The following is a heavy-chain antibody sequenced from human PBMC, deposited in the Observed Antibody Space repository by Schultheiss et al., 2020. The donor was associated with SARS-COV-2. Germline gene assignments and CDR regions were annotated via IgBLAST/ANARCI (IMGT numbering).Heavy chain of an antibody. CDR3: ARDLSGSYFGFDY. D-gene: IGHD1-26*01. Sequence: GGSLRLSCAASGFTFSSCWMSWVRQAPGKGLEWVANIKQDGSEKYYVDSVKGRFTISRDNAKNSLYLQMNSLRAEDTAVYYCARDLSGSYFGFDYWGQGTLVTVSS. CDR1: GFTFSSCW. V-gene: IGHV3-7*03. J-gene: IGHJ4*02. CDR2: IKQDGSEK.